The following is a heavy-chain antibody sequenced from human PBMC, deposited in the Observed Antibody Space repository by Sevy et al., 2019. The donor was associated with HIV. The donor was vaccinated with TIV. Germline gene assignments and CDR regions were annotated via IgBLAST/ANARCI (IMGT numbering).Heavy chain of an antibody. CDR1: GRSFSGYY. D-gene: IGHD6-13*01. J-gene: IGHJ4*02. CDR3: ARDQQLVGGGFDY. Sequence: SETLSLTCAVYGRSFSGYYWSWIRQPPGKGLEWIGEINHSGSTNYNPSLKSRVTISVDTSKNQFSLELSSVTAADTAVYYCARDQQLVGGGFDYWGQGTLVTVSS. CDR2: INHSGST. V-gene: IGHV4-34*01.